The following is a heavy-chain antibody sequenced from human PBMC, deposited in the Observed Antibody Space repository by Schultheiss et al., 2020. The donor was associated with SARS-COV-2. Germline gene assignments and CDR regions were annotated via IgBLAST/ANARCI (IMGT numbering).Heavy chain of an antibody. J-gene: IGHJ6*02. V-gene: IGHV5-51*01. D-gene: IGHD2-21*02. CDR1: GYSFTSYW. CDR2: IYPGDSDT. Sequence: GESLKISCKGSGYSFTSYWIGWVRQMPGKGLEWMGIIYPGDSDTRYSPSFQGQVTISADKSISTAYLQWSSLKASDTAMYYCARHPILAYCGGDCYYYYYGMDVWGQGTTVTVSS. CDR3: ARHPILAYCGGDCYYYYYGMDV.